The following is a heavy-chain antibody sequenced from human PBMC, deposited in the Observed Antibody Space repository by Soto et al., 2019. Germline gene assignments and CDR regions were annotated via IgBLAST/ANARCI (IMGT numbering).Heavy chain of an antibody. J-gene: IGHJ4*02. CDR1: SGPISVTNVF. V-gene: IGHV4-39*07. CDR3: VREERIAAPQLDY. CDR2: VDYSGTS. D-gene: IGHD6-6*01. Sequence: PSETLSLTCTVSSGPISVTNVFWGWVRQPPGKGLEWIGNVDYSGTSFYNPSLRGRVTVTLDTSRSQFSLTLASVTAADTAVYYCVREERIAAPQLDYWGQGIPVTVSS.